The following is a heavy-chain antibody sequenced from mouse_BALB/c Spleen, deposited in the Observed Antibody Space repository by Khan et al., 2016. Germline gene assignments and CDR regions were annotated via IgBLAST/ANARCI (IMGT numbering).Heavy chain of an antibody. V-gene: IGHV1S56*01. CDR2: IYPGNVNT. D-gene: IGHD2-12*01. CDR1: GYTFTSYY. CDR3: ARNYCSYYEGLAY. Sequence: QVQLKQSGPELVKPGASVRISCKASGYTFTSYYIHWVKQRPGQGLEWIGWIYPGNVNTKYNEKFKGKATLTADKSSSTAYMQLSSLTSEDSAVYFCARNYCSYYEGLAYWGQGTLGTVSA. J-gene: IGHJ3*01.